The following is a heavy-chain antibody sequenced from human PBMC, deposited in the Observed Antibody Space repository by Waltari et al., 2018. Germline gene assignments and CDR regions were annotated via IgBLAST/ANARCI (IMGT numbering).Heavy chain of an antibody. Sequence: QVQLVESGGGVVQPGRSLRLSCAASGFTFSSYAMHWVRQAPGKWMEWVAVSSDDGSNKGDADAVKGRLTISRDNAKNTLYLRMNSLRAEDTAVYYWARDNNWNYRWFDPWGQGTLVTVSS. CDR3: ARDNNWNYRWFDP. J-gene: IGHJ5*02. V-gene: IGHV3-30-3*01. CDR2: SSDDGSNK. CDR1: GFTFSSYA. D-gene: IGHD1-7*01.